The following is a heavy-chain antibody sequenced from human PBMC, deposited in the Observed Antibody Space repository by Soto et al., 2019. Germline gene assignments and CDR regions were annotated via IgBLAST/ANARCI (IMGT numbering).Heavy chain of an antibody. V-gene: IGHV3-21*01. CDR1: GFSFSTYS. J-gene: IGHJ4*02. CDR2: ISSTSSHR. D-gene: IGHD2-15*01. CDR3: VPDEVVIAAKGY. Sequence: EVQLVESGGGLVKPGGSLRLSCAASGFSFSTYSLNWVRQAPGKGLEWVSSISSTSSHRQYADSVKGRFTISRDNAKNSLYLQMDSLRVEDAAVYYCVPDEVVIAAKGYWGQGTLVNVSS.